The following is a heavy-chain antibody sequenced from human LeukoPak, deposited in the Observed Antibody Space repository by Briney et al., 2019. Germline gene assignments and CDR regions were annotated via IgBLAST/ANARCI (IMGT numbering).Heavy chain of an antibody. J-gene: IGHJ4*02. CDR2: IYYSGST. CDR1: GGSISSYY. CDR3: AREGSRGGSLTGRGYFDY. Sequence: SETLSLTCTVSGGSISSYYWGWIRQPPGKGLEWTGSIYYSGSTYYNPSLKSRVTISVDTSKNQFSLKLSSVTAADTAVYYCAREGSRGGSLTGRGYFDYWGQGTLVTVSS. V-gene: IGHV4-39*07. D-gene: IGHD3-10*01.